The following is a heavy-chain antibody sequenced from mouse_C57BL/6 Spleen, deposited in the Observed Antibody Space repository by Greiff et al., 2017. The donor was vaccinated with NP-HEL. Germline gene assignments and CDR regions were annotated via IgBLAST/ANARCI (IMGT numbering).Heavy chain of an antibody. CDR2: ISSGSSTI. CDR3: AREYGSSYYFDY. D-gene: IGHD1-1*01. CDR1: GFTFSDYG. V-gene: IGHV5-17*01. Sequence: VQLKQSGGGLVKPGGSLKLSCAASGFTFSDYGMHWVRQAPEKGLEWVAYISSGSSTIYYADTVKGRFTISRDNAKNTLFLQMTSLRSEDTAMYYCAREYGSSYYFDYWGQGTTLTVSS. J-gene: IGHJ2*01.